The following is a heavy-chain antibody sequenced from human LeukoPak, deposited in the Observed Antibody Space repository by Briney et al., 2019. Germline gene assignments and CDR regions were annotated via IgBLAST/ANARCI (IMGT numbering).Heavy chain of an antibody. CDR3: ATSPPSGIVVFDM. Sequence: GGSLRLSXAASGVTFSDHYMEWVRQAPGKGLEWVGRIRDRANSYTTEYAASVKGRFTISRDDSKSSLYLQTNSLKIEDTAMYYCATSPPSGIVVFDMWGRGTMLTVSS. J-gene: IGHJ3*02. V-gene: IGHV3-72*01. CDR2: IRDRANSYTT. CDR1: GVTFSDHY. D-gene: IGHD1-26*01.